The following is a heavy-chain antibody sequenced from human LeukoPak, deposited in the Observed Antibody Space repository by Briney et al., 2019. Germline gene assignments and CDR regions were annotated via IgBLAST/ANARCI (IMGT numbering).Heavy chain of an antibody. Sequence: SVKVSCKASGGTFSSYAISWVRQAPGQGLEWMGGIIPIFGTANYAQKFQGRVTITADESTGTAYMELSSLRSEDTAVYYCARTNRPGYCSSTSCYGRDYYYYYGMDVWGQGTTVTVSS. V-gene: IGHV1-69*13. CDR1: GGTFSSYA. CDR2: IIPIFGTA. J-gene: IGHJ6*02. D-gene: IGHD2-2*03. CDR3: ARTNRPGYCSSTSCYGRDYYYYYGMDV.